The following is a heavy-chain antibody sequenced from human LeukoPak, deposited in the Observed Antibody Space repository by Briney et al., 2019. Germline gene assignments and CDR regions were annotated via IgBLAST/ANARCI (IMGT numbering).Heavy chain of an antibody. Sequence: SETLSLTCTVSGGSISSYYWSWTRQPPGKGLEWIGYIYYSGSTNYNPSLKSRVTISVDTSKNQFSLKLSSVTAADTAVYYCARHRGATTPNFDYWGQGTLVTVSS. CDR3: ARHRGATTPNFDY. CDR1: GGSISSYY. CDR2: IYYSGST. V-gene: IGHV4-59*08. D-gene: IGHD5-12*01. J-gene: IGHJ4*02.